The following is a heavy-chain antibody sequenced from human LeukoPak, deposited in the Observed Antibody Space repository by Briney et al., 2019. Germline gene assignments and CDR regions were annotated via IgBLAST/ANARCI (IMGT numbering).Heavy chain of an antibody. Sequence: SVKVSCKASGGTFSSYAISWVRQAPGQGLEWMGGIIPIFGTANYAQKFQGRVTITADESTSTAYMELSSLRSEDTAVYYCASRSPHIVAGGVFDYWGQGTLVTVSS. CDR2: IIPIFGTA. J-gene: IGHJ4*02. D-gene: IGHD2-21*01. V-gene: IGHV1-69*13. CDR3: ASRSPHIVAGGVFDY. CDR1: GGTFSSYA.